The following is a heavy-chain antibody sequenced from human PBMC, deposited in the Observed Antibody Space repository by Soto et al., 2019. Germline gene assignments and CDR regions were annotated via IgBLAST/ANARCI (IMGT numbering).Heavy chain of an antibody. CDR3: AKDAGSSSSKPQRGFDP. Sequence: GGSLRLSCAASGFTFSSYAMSWVRQAPGKGLEWVSAISGSGGSTYYADSVKGRFTISRDNSKNTLYLQMNSLRAEDTAVYYCAKDAGSSSSKPQRGFDPWGQGTLVTVSS. CDR1: GFTFSSYA. J-gene: IGHJ5*02. V-gene: IGHV3-23*01. D-gene: IGHD6-13*01. CDR2: ISGSGGST.